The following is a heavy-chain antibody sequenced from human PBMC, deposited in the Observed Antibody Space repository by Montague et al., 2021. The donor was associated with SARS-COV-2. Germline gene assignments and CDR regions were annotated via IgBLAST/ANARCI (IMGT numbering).Heavy chain of an antibody. Sequence: CAISGDSVSSHRAAWNWLRQSPGRGLEWLGRTYYRSKWYNDYAVSVEGRITINPDTSKNQFSLQLKSVTPEDTAVYYCSRGYCGGGSCYVFDYWGQGTLVTVSS. CDR1: GDSVSSHRAA. CDR2: TYYRSKWYN. CDR3: SRGYCGGGSCYVFDY. D-gene: IGHD2-15*01. V-gene: IGHV6-1*01. J-gene: IGHJ4*02.